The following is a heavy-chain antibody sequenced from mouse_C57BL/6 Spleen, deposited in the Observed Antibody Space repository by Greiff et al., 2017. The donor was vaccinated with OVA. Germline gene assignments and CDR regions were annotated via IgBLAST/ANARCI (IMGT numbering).Heavy chain of an antibody. CDR2: ISSGGSTV. Sequence: EVQLVESGGGLVKPGGSLTLSCAASGFTFSDYGMHWVRQAPEKGLEWVAYISSGGSTVYYADTVKGRFTISRDNAKNTLFLQMTSLRSEDTAMYYCARSSGSRAMDYWGQGTSVTVSS. V-gene: IGHV5-17*01. CDR1: GFTFSDYG. D-gene: IGHD3-2*02. CDR3: ARSSGSRAMDY. J-gene: IGHJ4*01.